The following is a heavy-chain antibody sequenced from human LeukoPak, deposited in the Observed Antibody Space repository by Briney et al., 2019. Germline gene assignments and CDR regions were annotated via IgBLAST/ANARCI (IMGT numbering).Heavy chain of an antibody. J-gene: IGHJ6*02. CDR2: IWYDGSNK. Sequence: GGSLRLSCEVSGFTFSNYALHWVRQAPGKGLEWAAVIWYDGSNKYYADSVEGRFTISRDNSQNTLFLQMNSLRAEDTAVYYCARDAVDCSTTSCYLTYYYYGMDVWGQGTTVTVS. CDR1: GFTFSNYA. CDR3: ARDAVDCSTTSCYLTYYYYGMDV. D-gene: IGHD2-2*01. V-gene: IGHV3-33*01.